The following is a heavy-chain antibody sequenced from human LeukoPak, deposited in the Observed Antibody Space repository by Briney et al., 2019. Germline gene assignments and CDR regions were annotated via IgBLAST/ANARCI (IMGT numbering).Heavy chain of an antibody. J-gene: IGHJ3*02. CDR2: IYYSGST. D-gene: IGHD2-2*01. CDR1: GGSVSSGSYY. Sequence: SETLSLTCTVSGGSVSSGSYYWSWIRQPPGQGLVWIGYIYYSGSTNYNPSLKSRVTISVDTSKNQFSLKLSSVTAADTAVYYCARAPRYCSSTSCYDAFDTWGQGTMVTVSS. V-gene: IGHV4-61*01. CDR3: ARAPRYCSSTSCYDAFDT.